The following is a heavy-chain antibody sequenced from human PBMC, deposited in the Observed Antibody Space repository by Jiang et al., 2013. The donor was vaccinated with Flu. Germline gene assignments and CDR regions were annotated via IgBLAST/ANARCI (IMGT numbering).Heavy chain of an antibody. CDR3: ARSRRPDIVVVPAAKSMPSSGI. Sequence: GAEVKKPGASVKVSCKASGYTFTNYYMHWVRQAPGQGLEWMGRINPNSGGTSYAQKFQGRVTMTRDTSISTAYMELSRLRSDDTAVYYCARSRRPDIVVVPAAKSMPSSGIWGQGTMVTVSS. CDR2: INPNSGGT. D-gene: IGHD2-2*01. J-gene: IGHJ3*02. CDR1: GYTFTNYY. V-gene: IGHV1-2*06.